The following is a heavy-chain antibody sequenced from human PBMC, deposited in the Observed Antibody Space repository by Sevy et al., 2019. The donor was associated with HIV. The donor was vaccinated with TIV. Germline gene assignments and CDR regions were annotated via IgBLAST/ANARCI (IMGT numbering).Heavy chain of an antibody. Sequence: GGSLRLSCAASGFTFSSYSMNWVRQAPGKGLEWVSYISSSSSTKYYADSVKGRFTISRDNAKNSLYLQMNSLRDEDTAVYYCARDLKFTYCSSTSCYKGLYYYGMDVWGQGTTVTVSS. D-gene: IGHD2-2*02. CDR1: GFTFSSYS. V-gene: IGHV3-48*02. CDR3: ARDLKFTYCSSTSCYKGLYYYGMDV. CDR2: ISSSSSTK. J-gene: IGHJ6*02.